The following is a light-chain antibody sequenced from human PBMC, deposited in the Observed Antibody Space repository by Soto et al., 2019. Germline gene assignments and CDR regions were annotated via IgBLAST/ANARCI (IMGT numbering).Light chain of an antibody. V-gene: IGKV3-20*01. CDR3: QQYDRSPPT. J-gene: IGKJ1*01. CDR1: QSVSSNS. Sequence: EIVLTQSPGTLSLSPGESATLSCRASQSVSSNSLAWYRRNPGQPPSLLIYGTSTRATGIPRRFSGSGSGTDFTLTITRLEPDDFALYYCQQYDRSPPTFGHGPKVEVK. CDR2: GTS.